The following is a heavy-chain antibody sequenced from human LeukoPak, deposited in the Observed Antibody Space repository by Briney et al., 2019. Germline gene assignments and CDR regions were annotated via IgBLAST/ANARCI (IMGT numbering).Heavy chain of an antibody. D-gene: IGHD6-19*01. Sequence: PGGSLRLSCAASGFTFSTYAMTWVRQAPGKGLEGVSGVSGVAGSAHYADSVKGRFTISRDNSKNTVYLQMNSLRAEDTAIYYCAKVNAFSTGWWAYFDFWGQGTLVTVSS. CDR1: GFTFSTYA. CDR3: AKVNAFSTGWWAYFDF. V-gene: IGHV3-23*01. J-gene: IGHJ4*02. CDR2: VSGVAGSA.